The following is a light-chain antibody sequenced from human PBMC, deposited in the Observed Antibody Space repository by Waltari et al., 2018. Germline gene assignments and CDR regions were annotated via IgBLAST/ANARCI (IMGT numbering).Light chain of an antibody. CDR3: QHGNTFPLT. CDR1: QDISRW. V-gene: IGKV1-12*01. Sequence: DIQMTQSPSSVSASVGDRVIITCLASQDISRWLAWYQQTPGKAPKFLIYDASTLQSGVPSRFSGTGSGTEFTLTISSLQPEDFATYYCQHGNTFPLTFGGGTKVEIK. CDR2: DAS. J-gene: IGKJ4*01.